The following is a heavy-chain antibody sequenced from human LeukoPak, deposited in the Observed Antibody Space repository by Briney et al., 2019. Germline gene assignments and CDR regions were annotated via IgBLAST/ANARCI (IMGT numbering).Heavy chain of an antibody. CDR2: IYHSGST. Sequence: SETLSLACAVSGGSISSSNWWSWVRQPPGKGLEWIGEIYHSGSTNYNPSLKSRVTISVDKSKNQFSLKLSSVTAADTAVYYCARDRDVVVVAATPGAFDIWGQGTMVTVSS. D-gene: IGHD2-15*01. J-gene: IGHJ3*02. V-gene: IGHV4-4*02. CDR1: GGSISSSNW. CDR3: ARDRDVVVVAATPGAFDI.